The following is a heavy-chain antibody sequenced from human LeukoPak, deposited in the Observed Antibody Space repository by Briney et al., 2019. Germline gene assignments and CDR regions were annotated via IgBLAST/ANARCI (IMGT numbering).Heavy chain of an antibody. D-gene: IGHD3-22*01. CDR2: ISAGSGST. CDR1: GFRFSGYG. Sequence: PGGSLRLSCAASGFRFSGYGMSWVRQAPGKGLEWVSSISAGSGSTDYADSVKGRFTISRDDSKNTLYLQMKSLRAEDTAVYYCAKSHEPYCYDSSGYYDDYWGQGTLVTVSS. J-gene: IGHJ4*02. V-gene: IGHV3-23*01. CDR3: AKSHEPYCYDSSGYYDDY.